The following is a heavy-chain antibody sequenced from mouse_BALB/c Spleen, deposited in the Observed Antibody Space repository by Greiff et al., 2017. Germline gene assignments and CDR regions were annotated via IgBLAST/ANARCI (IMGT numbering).Heavy chain of an antibody. Sequence: EVQLVESGGGLVKPGGSLKLSCAASGFTFSSYTMSWVRQTPEKRLEWVATISSGGSYTYYPDSVKGRFTISRDNAKNTLYLQMSSLKSEDTAMYYCTRENDYGGGYAMDYWGQGTSVTVSS. CDR1: GFTFSSYT. V-gene: IGHV5-6-4*01. J-gene: IGHJ4*01. CDR2: ISSGGSYT. CDR3: TRENDYGGGYAMDY. D-gene: IGHD2-4*01.